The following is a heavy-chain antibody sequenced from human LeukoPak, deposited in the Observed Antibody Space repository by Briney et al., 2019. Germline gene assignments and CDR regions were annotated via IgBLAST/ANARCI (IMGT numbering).Heavy chain of an antibody. D-gene: IGHD1-26*01. CDR1: GYTFTSYY. Sequence: GASVKVSSKASGYTFTSYYMHWVRQAPGQGLEWMGIINPSGGSTSYAQKFQGRVTMTRDTSTSTVYMELSSLRSEDTAVYYCARCGSGSYGYYYYYMDVWGKGTTVTISS. J-gene: IGHJ6*03. CDR3: ARCGSGSYGYYYYYMDV. CDR2: INPSGGST. V-gene: IGHV1-46*01.